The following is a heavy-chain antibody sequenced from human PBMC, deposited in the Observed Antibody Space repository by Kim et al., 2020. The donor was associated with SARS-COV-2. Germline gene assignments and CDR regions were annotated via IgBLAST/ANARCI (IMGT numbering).Heavy chain of an antibody. Sequence: GGSLRLSCAASGFTFSSYWMSWVRQAPGKGLEWVANIKQDGSEKYYVDSVKGRFTISRDNAKNSLYLQMNSLRAEDTAVYYCARDGASSSWSGEVDYWSQGTLVTVSS. J-gene: IGHJ4*02. CDR2: IKQDGSEK. CDR1: GFTFSSYW. CDR3: ARDGASSSWSGEVDY. D-gene: IGHD6-13*01. V-gene: IGHV3-7*03.